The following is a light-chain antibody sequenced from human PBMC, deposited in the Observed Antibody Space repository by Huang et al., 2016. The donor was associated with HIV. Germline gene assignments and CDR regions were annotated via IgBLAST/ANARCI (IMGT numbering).Light chain of an antibody. CDR2: DAS. V-gene: IGKV3-11*01. CDR1: QSIGTY. Sequence: EIVLTQSPATLSLSPGERTTLSCRASQSIGTYLVWYQQKPGKPPRLLIFDASTRATGIPARFSGRGSGTDFTLTISSLEPGDFAIYYCQQRRDWPPGITFGQGTRLEIK. CDR3: QQRRDWPPGIT. J-gene: IGKJ5*01.